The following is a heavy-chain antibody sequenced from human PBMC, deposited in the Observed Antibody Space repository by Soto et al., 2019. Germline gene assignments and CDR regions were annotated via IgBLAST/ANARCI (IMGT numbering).Heavy chain of an antibody. J-gene: IGHJ4*02. CDR1: GFTFRDYG. CDR2: ISGRGDRT. Sequence: EEQLLESGGGLVQPGGSLRLSCAVSGFTFRDYGMSWVRQAPGQGLEWVSAISGRGDRTYYADSVKGRFTISRDNSKNTLYLQRNTLRAEDTAIYFCAKDVFADAKPFDYWGQGNLVTVSS. D-gene: IGHD2-21*01. V-gene: IGHV3-23*01. CDR3: AKDVFADAKPFDY.